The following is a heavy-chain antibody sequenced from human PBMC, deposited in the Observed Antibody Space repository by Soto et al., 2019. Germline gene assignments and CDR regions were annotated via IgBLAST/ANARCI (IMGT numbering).Heavy chain of an antibody. D-gene: IGHD3-22*01. J-gene: IGHJ5*02. CDR2: IYYSGST. V-gene: IGHV4-59*01. CDR3: ARGGLYDSSGYHKNNWFDP. Sequence: SETLSLTCTVSGGSISSYYWSWIRQPPGKGLEWIGYIYYSGSTNYNPSLKSRVTISVDTSKNQFSLKLSSVTAADTTVYYCARGGLYDSSGYHKNNWFDPWGQGTLVTVSS. CDR1: GGSISSYY.